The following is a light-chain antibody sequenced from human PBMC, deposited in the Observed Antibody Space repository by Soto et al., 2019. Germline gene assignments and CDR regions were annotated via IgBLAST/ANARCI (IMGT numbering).Light chain of an antibody. J-gene: IGKJ4*01. V-gene: IGKV1-5*01. Sequence: DIQMTQSPPSLSASVVDRVTITCRASQSVRSWLAWYQQKPGRAPKFLIYDASSLESGVPSRFSGSGSGTEFTLTISNLQPDDFATYYCQQYDNYPLTFGGGTKVDIK. CDR1: QSVRSW. CDR2: DAS. CDR3: QQYDNYPLT.